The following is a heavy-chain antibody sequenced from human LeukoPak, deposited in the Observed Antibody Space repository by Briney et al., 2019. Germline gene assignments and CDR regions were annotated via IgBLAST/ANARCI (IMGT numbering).Heavy chain of an antibody. CDR3: ARTYYDDSSGYPPTFDY. CDR2: IIPIFGTA. V-gene: IGHV1-69*05. J-gene: IGHJ4*02. Sequence: GASVKVSCKASGGTFSSYAISWVRQAPGQGLEWMGGIIPIFGTANYAQKFQGRVTITTDESTSTAYMELSSLRSEDTAVYYCARTYYDDSSGYPPTFDYWGQGTLVTVSS. CDR1: GGTFSSYA. D-gene: IGHD3-22*01.